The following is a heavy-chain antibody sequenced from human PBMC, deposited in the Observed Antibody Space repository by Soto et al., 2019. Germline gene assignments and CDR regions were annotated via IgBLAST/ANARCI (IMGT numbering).Heavy chain of an antibody. CDR2: ILVDGRT. J-gene: IGHJ3*02. V-gene: IGHV3-23*01. Sequence: PGGSLRLSCEASGFVFTNFWMHWVRHVPGKGLEWVSTILVDGRTFYVDSVKGRFTISRDSSQNTVYLQMNSLTAGDTALYYCAKATATGGGAFDICGQGTMVTVSS. CDR1: GFVFTNFW. CDR3: AKATATGGGAFDI. D-gene: IGHD2-8*02.